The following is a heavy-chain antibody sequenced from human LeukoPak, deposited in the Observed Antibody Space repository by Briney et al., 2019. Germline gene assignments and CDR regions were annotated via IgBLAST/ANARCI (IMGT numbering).Heavy chain of an antibody. CDR2: IYPGDSDT. CDR1: GYSFTSYW. Sequence: GESLRISCKGSGYSFTSYWIAWVRQMPGKGLEWMGIIYPGDSDTRYSPSFQGQVTISADKSISTAYLQWSSLKASDTAMYYCARQENPRGAAAGTFDYWGQGTLVTVSS. CDR3: ARQENPRGAAAGTFDY. J-gene: IGHJ4*02. V-gene: IGHV5-51*01. D-gene: IGHD6-13*01.